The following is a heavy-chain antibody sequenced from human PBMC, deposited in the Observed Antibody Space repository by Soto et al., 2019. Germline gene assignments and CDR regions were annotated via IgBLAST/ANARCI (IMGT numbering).Heavy chain of an antibody. CDR2: ISGSGGST. CDR1: GVTFSSYA. CDR3: ANHPFLGASYYFDY. Sequence: EVQLLESGGGLVQPGGSLRLSCAASGVTFSSYAMSWVRQAPGKGLEWVSAISGSGGSTYYADSVKGRFTISRDNSKNTLYLQMNSLRGEDTAVYYCANHPFLGASYYFDYWGQGTLVTVSS. D-gene: IGHD1-26*01. J-gene: IGHJ4*02. V-gene: IGHV3-23*01.